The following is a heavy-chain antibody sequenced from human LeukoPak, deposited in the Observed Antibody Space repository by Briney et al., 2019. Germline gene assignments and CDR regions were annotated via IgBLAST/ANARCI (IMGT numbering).Heavy chain of an antibody. D-gene: IGHD6-19*01. Sequence: SVKVSCKASGGTFSSYTITWVRQAPGQGLDWMGGIIPIFGTANYAQKFQGRVTITADKSTSTAYMELSSLISEDTAVYYCAWSSGWYPFDYWGQGTLVTASS. CDR1: GGTFSSYT. V-gene: IGHV1-69*06. J-gene: IGHJ4*02. CDR2: IIPIFGTA. CDR3: AWSSGWYPFDY.